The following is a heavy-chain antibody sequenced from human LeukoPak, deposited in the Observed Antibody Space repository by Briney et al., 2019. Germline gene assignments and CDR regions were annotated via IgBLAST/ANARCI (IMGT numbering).Heavy chain of an antibody. Sequence: GGSLRLSCAASGFTFSSYAMSWVRQAPGKGLEWVSAISGSGGSTYYADSVKGRFTISRDNSKNTLYLQMNSLRAEDTAVYYCAKVGYYGSGRGYFDYWGQGNPGHRLL. V-gene: IGHV3-23*01. J-gene: IGHJ4*02. CDR3: AKVGYYGSGRGYFDY. CDR2: ISGSGGST. CDR1: GFTFSSYA. D-gene: IGHD3-10*01.